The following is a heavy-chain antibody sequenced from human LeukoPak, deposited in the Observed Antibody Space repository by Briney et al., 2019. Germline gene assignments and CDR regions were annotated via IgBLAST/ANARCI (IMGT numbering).Heavy chain of an antibody. J-gene: IGHJ4*02. CDR1: GGTFSSYS. CDR2: IIPIFGTA. V-gene: IGHV1-69*13. CDR3: ARESTYYYDSSGPTEPDY. D-gene: IGHD3-22*01. Sequence: SVKVPCKACGGTFSSYSISWVRQAPGQGLEWMGGIIPIFGTANYAQKFQGRVTITADESTSTAYMELSSLRSEDTAVYYCARESTYYYDSSGPTEPDYWGQGTLVTVSS.